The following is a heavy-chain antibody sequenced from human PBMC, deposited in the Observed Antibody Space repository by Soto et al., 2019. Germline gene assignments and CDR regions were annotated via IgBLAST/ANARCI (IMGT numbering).Heavy chain of an antibody. CDR1: GGSTNHYY. Sequence: SETLSLTCTVSGGSTNHYYWSWIRQPAGKGLEWIGRVYTTGSTNYNPSLKSRVTMSVDTSNNQFSLRVSSVTAADTAIYYCARGPPFDRWGQGTLVTVSS. CDR3: ARGPPFDR. V-gene: IGHV4-4*07. J-gene: IGHJ5*02. CDR2: VYTTGST.